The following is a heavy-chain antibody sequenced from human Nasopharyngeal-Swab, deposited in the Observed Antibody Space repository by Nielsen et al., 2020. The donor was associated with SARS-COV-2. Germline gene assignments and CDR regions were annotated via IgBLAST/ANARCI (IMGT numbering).Heavy chain of an antibody. V-gene: IGHV5-10-1*01. CDR2: IDPSDSYT. D-gene: IGHD4-17*01. Sequence: VRQMPGKGLEWMGRIDPSDSYTNYSPSFQGHVTISADKSITTAYMRWSSLKASDTAMYYCARRTGDSTLGDAFDIWGQGTMVTVSS. J-gene: IGHJ3*02. CDR3: ARRTGDSTLGDAFDI.